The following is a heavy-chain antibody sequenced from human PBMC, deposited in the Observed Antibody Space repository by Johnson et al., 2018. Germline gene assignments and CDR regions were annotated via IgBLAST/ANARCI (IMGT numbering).Heavy chain of an antibody. V-gene: IGHV1-69*12. CDR3: ARRLRRDHGLDV. J-gene: IGHJ6*02. CDR2: IIVMFGTA. Sequence: QVQLVQSGAEVKKPGSSVRVSCKASGGTFNSNTINWVRQAPGQGLEWMGGIIVMFGTAIYAQKFQGRVTITADESTSTAYTEMSSLRSDDTALYYCARRLRRDHGLDVWGQGTAVTVSS. CDR1: GGTFNSNT.